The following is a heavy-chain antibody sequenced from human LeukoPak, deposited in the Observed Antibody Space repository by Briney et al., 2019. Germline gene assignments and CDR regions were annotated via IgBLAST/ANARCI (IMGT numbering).Heavy chain of an antibody. D-gene: IGHD2-2*01. CDR2: ISAYNGNT. CDR3: ARGGYCSSTSCYEDWFDP. J-gene: IGHJ5*02. Sequence: EASVKVSCKASGYTFTSYGISWVRQAPGQGLEWMGWISAYNGNTNYAQKLQGRVTMTRDMSTSTVYMELSSLRSEDTAVYYCARGGYCSSTSCYEDWFDPWGQGTLVTVSS. V-gene: IGHV1-18*01. CDR1: GYTFTSYG.